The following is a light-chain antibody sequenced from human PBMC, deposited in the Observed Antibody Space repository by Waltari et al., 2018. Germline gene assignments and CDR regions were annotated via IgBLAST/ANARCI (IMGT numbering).Light chain of an antibody. CDR1: SIDVGGYTF. J-gene: IGLJ2*01. V-gene: IGLV2-14*03. CDR2: DAS. Sequence: QSALTQPASVSGSPGQSIPIPCIGTSIDVGGYTFVPWYQQHPAKAPNLLIYDASTRPSGVSNRFSGSKSGTTASLTISGLQAEDEADYYCSSYTSSSTLVFGGGTKLTVL. CDR3: SSYTSSSTLV.